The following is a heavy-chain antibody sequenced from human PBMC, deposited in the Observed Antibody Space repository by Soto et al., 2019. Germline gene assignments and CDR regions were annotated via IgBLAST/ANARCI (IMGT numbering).Heavy chain of an antibody. J-gene: IGHJ4*02. CDR3: VKDSTVSGVRQGLDF. Sequence: PGGSLRLSCAVSGFTFDDYAMHWVRQAPGKGLEWVAGIIWNSAYIVYADSVKGRFTISRDNAKNSLYLQMNSLRAEDTALYYCVKDSTVSGVRQGLDFWGRGTLVTV. CDR2: IIWNSAYI. D-gene: IGHD6-19*01. V-gene: IGHV3-9*01. CDR1: GFTFDDYA.